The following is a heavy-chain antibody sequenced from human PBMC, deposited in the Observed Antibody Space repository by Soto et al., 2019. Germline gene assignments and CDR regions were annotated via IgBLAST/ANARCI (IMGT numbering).Heavy chain of an antibody. CDR1: GGSISSYY. J-gene: IGHJ6*02. CDR2: IYTSGST. CDR3: ARGYCSGGSCYAVGYYGMDV. D-gene: IGHD2-15*01. Sequence: SETLSLTCTVSGGSISSYYWSWIRQPAGKGLEWIGRIYTSGSTNYNPSLKSRVTMSVDTSKNQFSLKLSSVTAADTAVYYCARGYCSGGSCYAVGYYGMDVWGQGTTVTVSS. V-gene: IGHV4-4*07.